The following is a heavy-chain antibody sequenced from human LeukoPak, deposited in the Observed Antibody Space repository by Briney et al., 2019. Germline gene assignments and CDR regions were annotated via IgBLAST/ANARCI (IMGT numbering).Heavy chain of an antibody. CDR1: GFTFSDYY. Sequence: PGGSLRLSCAASGFTFSDYYMSWIRQAPGKGLEWALYISSSGSTIYYADSVKGRFTISRDNAKNSLYLQMNSLRAEDTAVYYCARDFTRYSSSWYYYYYGMDVWGQGTTVTVSS. D-gene: IGHD6-13*01. V-gene: IGHV3-11*01. J-gene: IGHJ6*02. CDR3: ARDFTRYSSSWYYYYYGMDV. CDR2: ISSSGSTI.